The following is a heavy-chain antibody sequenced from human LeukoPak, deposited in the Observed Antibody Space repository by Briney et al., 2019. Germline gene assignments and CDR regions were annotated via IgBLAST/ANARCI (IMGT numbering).Heavy chain of an antibody. J-gene: IGHJ5*02. CDR1: GLTFSTYS. CDR2: ISSDSGTI. D-gene: IGHD1-14*01. CDR3: ARAAQPGFDP. V-gene: IGHV3-48*01. Sequence: GGSLRLSCGASGLTFSTYSMNWVRQAPGKGLEWVSYISSDSGTIYYADSVKGRFTISRDNAKESLYLQMNSLRAEDTAVYYCARAAQPGFDPWGQGTLVTVSS.